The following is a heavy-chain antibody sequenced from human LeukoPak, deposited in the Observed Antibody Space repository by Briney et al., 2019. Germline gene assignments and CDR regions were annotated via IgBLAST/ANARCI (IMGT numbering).Heavy chain of an antibody. D-gene: IGHD4-23*01. Sequence: PSETLSLTCTVSGGSISPYYWSWIRQPPGKGLEWIGYIYYIGSTNYNPSLKSRVTISVDTSKNQFSLKLSSVTAADTAVYYCARTKGGGNSVDYWGQGTLVTVSS. CDR2: IYYIGST. J-gene: IGHJ4*02. CDR3: ARTKGGGNSVDY. CDR1: GGSISPYY. V-gene: IGHV4-59*08.